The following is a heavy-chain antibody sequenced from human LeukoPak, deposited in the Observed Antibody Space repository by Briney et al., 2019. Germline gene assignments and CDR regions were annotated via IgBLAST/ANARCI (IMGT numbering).Heavy chain of an antibody. CDR3: ARDRGVGMDV. CDR1: GGSISNYY. J-gene: IGHJ6*04. CDR2: ISNSGNT. D-gene: IGHD3-10*01. V-gene: IGHV4-59*01. Sequence: SETLSLTCTVPGGSISNYYWSWIRQPPGKGLEWIGYISNSGNTKYNPSLKSRVIISIDTSKNQFSLRLNSVTAADTAVYYCARDRGVGMDVWGKGTTVTVSS.